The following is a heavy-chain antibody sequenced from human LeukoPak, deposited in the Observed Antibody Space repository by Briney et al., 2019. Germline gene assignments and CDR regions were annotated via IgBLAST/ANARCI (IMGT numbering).Heavy chain of an antibody. Sequence: GGSLRLSCAASGFTFSSYAMSWVRQAPGKGLEWVSAISGSGGSTYYADSVKGRLTISRDNSKNTLYLQMNSLRAEDTAVYYCAKGLVRGVIGYWGQGTLVTVSS. J-gene: IGHJ4*02. CDR2: ISGSGGST. V-gene: IGHV3-23*01. CDR1: GFTFSSYA. CDR3: AKGLVRGVIGY. D-gene: IGHD3-10*01.